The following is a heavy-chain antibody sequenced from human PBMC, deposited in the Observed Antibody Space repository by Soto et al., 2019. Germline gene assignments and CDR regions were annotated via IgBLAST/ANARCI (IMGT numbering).Heavy chain of an antibody. V-gene: IGHV3-23*01. CDR2: ITATGDRT. J-gene: IGHJ4*02. D-gene: IGHD3-10*02. CDR3: STMYGYFEY. CDR1: GFRFSSYS. Sequence: PVGSLRLSCAGSGFRFSSYSMSWVRQTPGKGLEWVAAITATGDRTHYADSVTGRFTISRDNSKKTHYLQMTSLRAEDTAMYYCSTMYGYFEYWGQGTPVTVSS.